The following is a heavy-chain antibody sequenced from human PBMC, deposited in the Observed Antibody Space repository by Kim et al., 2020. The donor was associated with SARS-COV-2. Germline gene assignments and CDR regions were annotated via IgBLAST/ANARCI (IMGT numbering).Heavy chain of an antibody. CDR3: AKGRGGLGRWGGGCFDY. CDR1: GFTFSSYG. D-gene: IGHD2-15*01. Sequence: GWSLRLSCAASGFTFSSYGMHWVRQAPGKGLEWVAVISYDGSNKYYADSVKGRFTISRDNSKNTLYLQMNSLRAEDTAVYYCAKGRGGLGRWGGGCFDYWGQGTLVTVSS. V-gene: IGHV3-30*18. J-gene: IGHJ4*02. CDR2: ISYDGSNK.